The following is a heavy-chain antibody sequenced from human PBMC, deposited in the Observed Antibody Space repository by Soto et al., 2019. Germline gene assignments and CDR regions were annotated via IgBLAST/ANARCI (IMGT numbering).Heavy chain of an antibody. CDR2: IISIFGTA. D-gene: IGHD6-6*01. V-gene: IGHV1-69*01. CDR1: GGTFSSYA. J-gene: IGHJ4*02. CDR3: ARAPLIAARQQLYYFDY. Sequence: QVQLVQSGAEVKKPGSSVKVSCKASGGTFSSYAISWVRQAPGQGLEWMGGIISIFGTANYAQKFQGRVTITADESTSTAYMELSSLRSEDTAVYYCARAPLIAARQQLYYFDYWGQGTLVTVSS.